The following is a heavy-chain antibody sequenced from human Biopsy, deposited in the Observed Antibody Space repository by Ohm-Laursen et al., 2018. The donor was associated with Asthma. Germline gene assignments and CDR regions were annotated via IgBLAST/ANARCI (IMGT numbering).Heavy chain of an antibody. V-gene: IGHV4-39*01. CDR3: VRHQYSSSWSTFDY. D-gene: IGHD3-22*01. Sequence: PGTLSLTCTVSGGSITSSSYYWGWIRQPPGKGMEWIGSMYHSGSPYYHPSLKSRATISVDTSKNQLSLKTSSVTAADTAVYFCVRHQYSSSWSTFDYWGQGALVTVSS. CDR2: MYHSGSP. J-gene: IGHJ4*02. CDR1: GGSITSSSYY.